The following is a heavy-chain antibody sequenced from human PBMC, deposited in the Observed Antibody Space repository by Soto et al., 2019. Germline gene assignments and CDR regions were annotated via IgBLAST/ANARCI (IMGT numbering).Heavy chain of an antibody. J-gene: IGHJ6*02. CDR1: GGTFSSYA. CDR2: IIPIFGTA. Sequence: QVQLVQSGAEVKKPGSSVKVSCKASGGTFSSYAISWVGQAPGQGLEWMGGIIPIFGTANYAQKFQGRVTITADESTSTAYMELSSLRSEDTAVYYCARCAQWLAGSGNYYYGMDVWGQGTTVTVSS. CDR3: ARCAQWLAGSGNYYYGMDV. D-gene: IGHD6-19*01. V-gene: IGHV1-69*01.